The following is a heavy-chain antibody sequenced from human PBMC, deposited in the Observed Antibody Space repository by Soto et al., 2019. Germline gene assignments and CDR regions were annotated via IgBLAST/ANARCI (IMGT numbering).Heavy chain of an antibody. CDR2: MNPNSGNT. J-gene: IGHJ6*02. CDR3: ARGDYSGSYSPTYYYYGMDV. V-gene: IGHV1-8*01. D-gene: IGHD1-26*01. CDR1: GYTFTSYD. Sequence: ASVKVSCKASGYTFTSYDINWVRQATGQGLEWMGWMNPNSGNTGYAQKFQGRVTMTRNTSISTAYMELSSLRSEDTAVYYCARGDYSGSYSPTYYYYGMDVWGQGTTVTVSS.